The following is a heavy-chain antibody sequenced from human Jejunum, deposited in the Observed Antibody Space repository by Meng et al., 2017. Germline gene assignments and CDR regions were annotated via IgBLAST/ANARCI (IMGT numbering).Heavy chain of an antibody. V-gene: IGHV3-21*01. CDR2: ISSGGSSI. Sequence: GESLKISCAASGFTLTTYSLTWVRQAPGKGLEWVSSISSGGSSIFYAHSVRGRFTISRDNAKNSLYLQMDNLRAEDTAVYYCATVIGYSNPPFGYWGQGTLVTVDS. J-gene: IGHJ4*02. CDR1: GFTLTTYS. CDR3: ATVIGYSNPPFGY. D-gene: IGHD5-12*01.